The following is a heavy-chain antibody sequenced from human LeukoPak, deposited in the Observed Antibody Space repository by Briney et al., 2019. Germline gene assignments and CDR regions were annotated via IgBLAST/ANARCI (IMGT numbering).Heavy chain of an antibody. V-gene: IGHV3-66*01. D-gene: IGHD6-19*01. CDR2: IYSGGST. CDR1: GFTVSSNY. CDR3: ARFIAVATYFDY. Sequence: PGGSLRLSCAASGFTVSSNYMSWVRQAPGKGLEWVSVIYSGGSTYYADSVKGRFTISRDNSKNTLYLQMNSLRAEDTAAYYCARFIAVATYFDYWGQGTLVTVSS. J-gene: IGHJ4*02.